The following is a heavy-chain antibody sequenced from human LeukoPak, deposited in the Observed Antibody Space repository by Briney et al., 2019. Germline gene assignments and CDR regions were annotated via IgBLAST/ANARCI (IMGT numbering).Heavy chain of an antibody. D-gene: IGHD1-26*01. Sequence: RASVKVSCTASGYTFTSYDINWVRQATGQGLEWMGWMNPNSGNTGYAQKFQGRVTMTRNTSISTAYMELSSLRSEDTAVYYCARGRSAYGAFDIWGQGTMVTVSS. CDR1: GYTFTSYD. CDR3: ARGRSAYGAFDI. V-gene: IGHV1-8*01. CDR2: MNPNSGNT. J-gene: IGHJ3*02.